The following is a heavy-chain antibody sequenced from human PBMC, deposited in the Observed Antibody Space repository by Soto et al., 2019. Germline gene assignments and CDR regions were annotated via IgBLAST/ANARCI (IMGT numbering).Heavy chain of an antibody. CDR1: GGTFNSYG. V-gene: IGHV1-69*06. CDR3: ARVRLIPGVSTSHFGL. Sequence: QAHLAQSGAEVKNPGSSVTVSCKASGGTFNSYGSSWVRQAPGQGLDWMGVIIPLYGTVNYAQKCQGRVSITADNSKSTADMDLNSQRSAQTAVYYCARVRLIPGVSTSHFGLWGPGTQITVSS. J-gene: IGHJ4*02. CDR2: IIPLYGTV. D-gene: IGHD3-10*01.